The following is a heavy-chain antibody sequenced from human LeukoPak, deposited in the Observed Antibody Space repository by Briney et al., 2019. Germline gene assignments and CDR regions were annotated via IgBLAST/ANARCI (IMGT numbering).Heavy chain of an antibody. CDR1: GFTFSSYA. V-gene: IGHV3-23*01. CDR2: ISGSGGST. Sequence: PGGSLRLSCAASGFTFSSYAMSWVRQAPGKGLEWVSAISGSGGSTYYADSVKGRFTISRDNSKNTLYLQMNSLRAEDTAVYYCARSPSGVLRYFDWPFDYWGQGTLVTVSS. D-gene: IGHD3-9*01. CDR3: ARSPSGVLRYFDWPFDY. J-gene: IGHJ4*02.